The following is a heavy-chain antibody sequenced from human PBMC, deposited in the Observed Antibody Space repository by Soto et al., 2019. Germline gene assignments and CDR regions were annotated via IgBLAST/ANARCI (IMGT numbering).Heavy chain of an antibody. Sequence: QVQVVESGGGVVQPGRSLRLSCAASGFTFSSYAMHWVRQAPGKGLEWVAVISYHGSNKYYVDSVRGRFTISRDNSKNTLYLQMNSLRAEDTAVFYCARGPPTGTAFRYYGMDVWGHGTTVTVSS. J-gene: IGHJ6*02. CDR3: ARGPPTGTAFRYYGMDV. CDR2: ISYHGSNK. V-gene: IGHV3-30-3*01. D-gene: IGHD1-1*01. CDR1: GFTFSSYA.